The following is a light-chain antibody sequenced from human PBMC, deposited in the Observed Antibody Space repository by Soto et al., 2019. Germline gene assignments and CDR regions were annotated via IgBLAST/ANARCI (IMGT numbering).Light chain of an antibody. Sequence: EIVLTQSPGTLSLSPGERATLSCRASQSVISNYLAWYQQKPGQPPRLLIYGASSRATGIPDRFSGSGSGRDFTLTISRLEPEDFAVYYCQQYGSSPLFTFGPGTKVDIK. V-gene: IGKV3-20*01. CDR2: GAS. J-gene: IGKJ3*01. CDR1: QSVISNY. CDR3: QQYGSSPLFT.